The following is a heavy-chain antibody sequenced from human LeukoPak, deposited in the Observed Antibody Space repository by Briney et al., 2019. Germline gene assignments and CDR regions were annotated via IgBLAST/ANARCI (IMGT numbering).Heavy chain of an antibody. CDR3: ARAPPMVRGVINAQFDP. V-gene: IGHV4-30-2*01. CDR1: GGSISSGGYS. J-gene: IGHJ5*02. D-gene: IGHD3-10*01. Sequence: PSETLSLTCAVSGGSISSGGYSWSWIRQPPGKGLEWIGFIYHSGSTYYNPSLKSRAPISVDRSKNQFSLKLSSVTAADTAVYYCARAPPMVRGVINAQFDPWGQGTLVSVSS. CDR2: IYHSGST.